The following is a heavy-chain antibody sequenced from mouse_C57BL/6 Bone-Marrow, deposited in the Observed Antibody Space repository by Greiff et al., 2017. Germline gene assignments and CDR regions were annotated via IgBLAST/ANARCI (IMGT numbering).Heavy chain of an antibody. J-gene: IGHJ3*01. D-gene: IGHD2-4*01. CDR2: IYPGDGGT. CDR1: GYAFSSSW. CDR3: ARLGLRLY. Sequence: QVQLQQSGPELVKPGASVKISCKASGYAFSSSWMNWVKQRPGKGLEWIGRIYPGDGGTNYNGKFKGKATLTADKSSSTAYMQLSSLTSEDSAVYCCARLGLRLYWGQGSLGTVSA. V-gene: IGHV1-82*01.